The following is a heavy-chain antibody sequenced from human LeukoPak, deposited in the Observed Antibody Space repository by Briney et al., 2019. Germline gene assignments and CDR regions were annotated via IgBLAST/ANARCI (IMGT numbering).Heavy chain of an antibody. CDR1: TFTFRTYW. Sequence: GGSLRLSCAGSTFTFRTYWMGWVRQAPGKGLEWVATIKEDGSDKYYVDSVKGRFTISRDNAKNSLYLEMNSLRVEDTAVYYCARRLAGITIFGVGPRYFDYWGQGTLVTVSS. V-gene: IGHV3-7*01. J-gene: IGHJ4*02. CDR3: ARRLAGITIFGVGPRYFDY. D-gene: IGHD3-3*01. CDR2: IKEDGSDK.